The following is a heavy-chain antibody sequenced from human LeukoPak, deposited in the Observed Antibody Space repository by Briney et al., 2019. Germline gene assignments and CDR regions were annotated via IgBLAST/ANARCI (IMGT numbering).Heavy chain of an antibody. D-gene: IGHD4-23*01. CDR3: ARDVVRGQYYYYYYMDV. J-gene: IGHJ6*03. CDR1: GFTFRSYA. CDR2: ISSNGGST. V-gene: IGHV3-64*01. Sequence: PGGSLRLSCAASGFTFRSYAMHWVRQAPGRGLEYVSAISSNGGSTYYANSVKGRFTISRDNSKNTLYLQMGSLRAEDMAVYYCARDVVRGQYYYYYYMDVWGKGTTVTVSS.